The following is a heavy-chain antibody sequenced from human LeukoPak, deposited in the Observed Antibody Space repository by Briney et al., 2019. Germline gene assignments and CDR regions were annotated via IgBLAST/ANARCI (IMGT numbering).Heavy chain of an antibody. J-gene: IGHJ3*02. CDR3: AKDRGYYLGAFDI. CDR2: ISSSSSYI. V-gene: IGHV3-21*04. D-gene: IGHD3-22*01. CDR1: GFTVSSYS. Sequence: GGSLRLSCAASGFTVSSYSMNWVRQAPGKGLEWVSSISSSSSYIYYADSVKGRFTISRDNAKNSLYLQMNSLRAEDMALYYCAKDRGYYLGAFDIWGQGTMVTVSS.